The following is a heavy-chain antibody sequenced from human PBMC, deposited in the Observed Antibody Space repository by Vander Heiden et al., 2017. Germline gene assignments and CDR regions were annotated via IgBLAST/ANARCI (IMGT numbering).Heavy chain of an antibody. CDR1: GVNIDSYA. CDR3: VKEALTTVTTGFWQFDL. CDR2: ISWNLKRI. Sequence: EVQLVESGGRLVRPGRSLRLSCVASGVNIDSYAMHWVRQVPGKGLEWVAGISWNLKRIAYADAVNGRFTISRHNARNALYLQMNSLRDEDSALYYCVKEALTTVTTGFWQFDLWGRGTLVTVSS. J-gene: IGHJ2*01. V-gene: IGHV3-9*01. D-gene: IGHD4-17*01.